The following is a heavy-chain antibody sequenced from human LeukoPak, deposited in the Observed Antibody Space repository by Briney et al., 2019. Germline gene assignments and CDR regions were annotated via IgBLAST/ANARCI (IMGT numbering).Heavy chain of an antibody. D-gene: IGHD6-6*01. J-gene: IGHJ4*02. Sequence: GGSLRLSCAASGFTFINYIMTWVRQAPGKGLEWVSAISGSGGTTVYSDSVKGRFTLARDNSSNTLYLQMNSLRAEDPALYYCAKAFVRSSYRFYDDWGQGNLVTASS. CDR1: GFTFINYI. CDR2: ISGSGGTT. V-gene: IGHV3-23*01. CDR3: AKAFVRSSYRFYDD.